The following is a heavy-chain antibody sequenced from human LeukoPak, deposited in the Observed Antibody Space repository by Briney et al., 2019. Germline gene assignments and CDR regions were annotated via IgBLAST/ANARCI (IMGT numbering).Heavy chain of an antibody. V-gene: IGHV3-66*01. D-gene: IGHD3-22*01. CDR3: ARDPGFDSSGYYRGGYFDY. Sequence: HPGGSLRLSCAASGFTFSDYYMSWVRQAPGKGLEWVSVIYSGGSTYYADSVKGRFTISRDNSKNTLYLQMNSLRAEDTAVYYCARDPGFDSSGYYRGGYFDYWGQGTLVTVSS. CDR2: IYSGGST. CDR1: GFTFSDYY. J-gene: IGHJ4*02.